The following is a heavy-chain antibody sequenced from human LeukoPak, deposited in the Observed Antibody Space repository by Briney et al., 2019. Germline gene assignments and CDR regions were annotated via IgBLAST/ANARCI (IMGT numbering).Heavy chain of an antibody. V-gene: IGHV3-21*01. Sequence: PGGSLRLSCAASGFTFSSYSMNWVRQAPGKGLEWVSSISSSSSYIYYADSVKGRFTISRDNAKNSLYLQMNSLRAEDTAVYYCAREIGYYDSSGYYTSDAFDIWGQGTMVTVSS. CDR2: ISSSSSYI. CDR1: GFTFSSYS. D-gene: IGHD3-22*01. J-gene: IGHJ3*02. CDR3: AREIGYYDSSGYYTSDAFDI.